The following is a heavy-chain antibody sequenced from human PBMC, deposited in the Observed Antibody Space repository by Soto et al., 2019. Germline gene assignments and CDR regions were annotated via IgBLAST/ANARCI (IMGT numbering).Heavy chain of an antibody. J-gene: IGHJ3*02. CDR3: ALKDYDYIWGSYRYDAFDI. CDR1: GYSFTSYW. D-gene: IGHD3-16*02. Sequence: TGESLKISCKGSGYSFTSYWIGWVRQMPGKGLEWMGIIYPGDSDTRYSPSFQGQVTISADKSISTAYLQWSSLEASDTAMYYCALKDYDYIWGSYRYDAFDIWGQGTMVTVSS. V-gene: IGHV5-51*01. CDR2: IYPGDSDT.